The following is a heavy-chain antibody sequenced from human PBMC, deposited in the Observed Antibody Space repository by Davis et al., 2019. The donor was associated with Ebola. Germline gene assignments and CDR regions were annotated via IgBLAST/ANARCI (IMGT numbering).Heavy chain of an antibody. CDR1: GFTFSSYG. V-gene: IGHV3-23*01. J-gene: IGHJ4*02. CDR2: ISCSGGTT. Sequence: SLKISCAASGFTFSSYGMHWVRQAPGKGLEWVSAISCSGGTTYYADSVKGRFTISRDNSKNTLYLQMNSLRAEDTAVYYCAKDSDFWSGYPDYWGQGTLVTVSS. D-gene: IGHD3-3*01. CDR3: AKDSDFWSGYPDY.